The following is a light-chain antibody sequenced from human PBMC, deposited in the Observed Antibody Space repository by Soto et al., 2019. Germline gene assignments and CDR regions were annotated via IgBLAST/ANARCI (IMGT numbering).Light chain of an antibody. CDR1: QSITNY. V-gene: IGKV1-39*01. CDR3: QQSDRIPYS. J-gene: IGKJ2*03. CDR2: AAS. Sequence: DLQMTQAPSSLSASIGDRVTITCRASQSITNYLNWYQQKPGKAPKLLIYAASSLQSGVPSRFSGSGSGTDFTLTISSLQPEDFATYYCQQSDRIPYSFGQATKLEIK.